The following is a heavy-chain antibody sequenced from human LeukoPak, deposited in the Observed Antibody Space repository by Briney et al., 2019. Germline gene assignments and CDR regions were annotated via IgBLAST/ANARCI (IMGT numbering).Heavy chain of an antibody. D-gene: IGHD5-18*01. CDR2: IYYSGST. Sequence: SETLSLTCTVSGGSISSHYWSWIRQPPGKGLEWIGYIYYSGSTNYNPSLKSRVTISVDTSKNQFSLKLSSVTAADTAVYYCARVNEACGYSEYFDYWGQGTLVTVSP. CDR1: GGSISSHY. J-gene: IGHJ4*02. CDR3: ARVNEACGYSEYFDY. V-gene: IGHV4-59*11.